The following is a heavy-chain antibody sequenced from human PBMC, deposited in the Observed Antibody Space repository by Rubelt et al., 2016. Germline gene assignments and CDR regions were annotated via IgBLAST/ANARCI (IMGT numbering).Heavy chain of an antibody. Sequence: KGLEWVAVIWYDGSNKYYADSVKGRFTTSRDNSKNTLYLQMNSLRAEDTAVYYCARGEPFYGDPPFDYWGQGTLVTVSS. J-gene: IGHJ4*02. CDR3: ARGEPFYGDPPFDY. CDR2: IWYDGSNK. V-gene: IGHV3-33*01. D-gene: IGHD4-17*01.